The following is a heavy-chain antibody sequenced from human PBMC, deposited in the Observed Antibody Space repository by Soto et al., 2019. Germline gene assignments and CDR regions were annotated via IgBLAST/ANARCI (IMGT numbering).Heavy chain of an antibody. J-gene: IGHJ6*02. CDR1: GGSISSYY. Sequence: PSETLSLTCTVSGGSISSYYWSWIRQPPGKGLEWIEYIYYSGSTNYNPSLKSRVTISVDTSKNQFSLKLSSVTAADTAVYYCARVTQRWLQSGGVDVWGQGTTVTVSS. V-gene: IGHV4-59*01. CDR2: IYYSGST. D-gene: IGHD5-12*01. CDR3: ARVTQRWLQSGGVDV.